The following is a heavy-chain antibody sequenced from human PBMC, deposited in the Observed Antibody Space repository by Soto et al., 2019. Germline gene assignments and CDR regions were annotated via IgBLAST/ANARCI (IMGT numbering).Heavy chain of an antibody. D-gene: IGHD4-17*01. CDR1: GFTFSDYA. CDR2: ILHDGSKE. CDR3: AKDVNYRLTTVTAFDY. J-gene: IGHJ4*02. V-gene: IGHV3-30*18. Sequence: QVQLVESGGGVVQPGRSLRLSCEVSGFTFSDYAIHWVRQAPGKGLEWVALILHDGSKEYYADSVKGRFTISRDNPKNTLHLQMNSLRGEDTAVYYCAKDVNYRLTTVTAFDYWGPGTLVTVSS.